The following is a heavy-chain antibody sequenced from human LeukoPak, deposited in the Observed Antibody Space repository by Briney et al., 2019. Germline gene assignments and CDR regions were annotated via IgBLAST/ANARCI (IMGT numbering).Heavy chain of an antibody. CDR3: ATAPRPRYYYYYYMDV. V-gene: IGHV1-24*01. CDR2: FDPEDGET. CDR1: GYTLTELS. Sequence: ASVKVSCKVSGYTLTELSMHWVRQAPGKGREWMGGFDPEDGETIYAQKFQGRVTMTEDTSTDTAYMELSSLRSEDTAVYYCATAPRPRYYYYYYMDVWGKGTTVTISS. J-gene: IGHJ6*03.